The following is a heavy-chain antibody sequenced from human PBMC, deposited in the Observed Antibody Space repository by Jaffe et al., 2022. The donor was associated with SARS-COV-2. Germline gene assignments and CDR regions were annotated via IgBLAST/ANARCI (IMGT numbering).Heavy chain of an antibody. J-gene: IGHJ2*01. Sequence: EVQLVESGGGLVQPGRSLRLSCAASGFTFDDYAMHWVRQAPGKGLEWVSGISWNSGSIGYADSVKGRFTISRDNAKNSLYLQMNSLRAEDTALYYCAKGGLNGPQFNWRNWYFDLWGRGTLVTVSS. CDR2: ISWNSGSI. CDR3: AKGGLNGPQFNWRNWYFDL. V-gene: IGHV3-9*01. D-gene: IGHD1-20*01. CDR1: GFTFDDYA.